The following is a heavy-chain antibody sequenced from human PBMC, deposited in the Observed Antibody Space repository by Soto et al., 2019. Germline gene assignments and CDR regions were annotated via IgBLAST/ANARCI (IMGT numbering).Heavy chain of an antibody. CDR2: IIPIFGTA. V-gene: IGHV1-69*01. CDR3: ARGVGDSSAPYYGMDV. D-gene: IGHD3-10*01. CDR1: GGTFSSYA. J-gene: IGHJ6*02. Sequence: QVQLVQSGAEVKKAGSSVKVSCKASGGTFSSYAISWVRQAPGQGLEWMGGIIPIFGTANYAQKFQGRVTITADESTSTAYMELSSLRSEDTAVYYCARGVGDSSAPYYGMDVWGQGTTVTVSS.